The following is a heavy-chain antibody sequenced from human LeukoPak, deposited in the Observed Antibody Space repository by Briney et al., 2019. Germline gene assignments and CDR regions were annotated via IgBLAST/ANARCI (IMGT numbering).Heavy chain of an antibody. Sequence: EASVKVSCKASGYTFTSYYMHWVRQAPGQGLEWMGVINPSGGSTRYAQNAQKFQDRVTMTLDTSTSTVYMELSSLRSEDTAVYYCARDPGYYDSSSYYYYYSYMDVWGKGTTVTISS. CDR3: ARDPGYYDSSSYYYYYSYMDV. CDR2: INPSGGST. J-gene: IGHJ6*03. V-gene: IGHV1-46*01. CDR1: GYTFTSYY. D-gene: IGHD3-22*01.